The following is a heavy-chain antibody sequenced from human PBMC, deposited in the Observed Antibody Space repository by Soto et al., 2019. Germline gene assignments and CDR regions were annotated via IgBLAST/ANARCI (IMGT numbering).Heavy chain of an antibody. D-gene: IGHD6-19*01. V-gene: IGHV3-30*18. Sequence: VQLVESGGGVVQPGRSLRLSCAASGFTFSDYAMHWVRQAPGKGLEWVAVVSHDGRNTHYADSVKGRFTISRDSSKNTVFLEMTSLRAEDTAVYCWAKGGRQWLVTSDFNYWGQGALVTVSS. CDR2: VSHDGRNT. CDR1: GFTFSDYA. J-gene: IGHJ4*02. CDR3: AKGGRQWLVTSDFNY.